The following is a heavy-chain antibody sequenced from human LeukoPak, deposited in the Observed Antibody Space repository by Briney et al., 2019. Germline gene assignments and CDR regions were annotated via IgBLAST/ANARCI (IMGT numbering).Heavy chain of an antibody. CDR2: IYYSGST. V-gene: IGHV4-39*07. D-gene: IGHD3-16*02. J-gene: IGHJ4*02. CDR1: GGSISSSSYY. Sequence: PSETLSLTCTVSGGSISSSSYYWGWIRQPPGKGLEWIGSIYYSGSTYYNPSLKSRVTISVDTSKNQFSLKLSSVTAADTAVYYCARDSRPVYDYVWGSYRYGVYFDYWGQGTLVTVSS. CDR3: ARDSRPVYDYVWGSYRYGVYFDY.